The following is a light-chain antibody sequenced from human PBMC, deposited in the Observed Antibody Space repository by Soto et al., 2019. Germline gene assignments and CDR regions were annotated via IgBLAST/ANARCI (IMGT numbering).Light chain of an antibody. CDR2: GAS. CDR3: QQYDNWPPVT. CDR1: QSVSSK. Sequence: ETVMTQSPATLSVSPGERATLSCRASQSVSSKLAWYQQKPGQAPRLLIYGASTRATGIPARFSGSGSGTQFTLTISSLQSEDFAVYYCQQYDNWPPVTFGGGTKVEIK. J-gene: IGKJ4*01. V-gene: IGKV3-15*01.